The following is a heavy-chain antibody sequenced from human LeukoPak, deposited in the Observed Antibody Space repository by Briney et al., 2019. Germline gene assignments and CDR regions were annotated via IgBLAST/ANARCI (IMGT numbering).Heavy chain of an antibody. CDR1: GGSISSSIYY. Sequence: SETLSLTCIVSGGSISSSIYYWAWVRQPPGKGLEWIGSIFYSGAIYYNPSLKSRVTISGDTSKNQFSLKLSSVTAADTAVYYCARHEVGAARFDPWGQGTLVTVSS. CDR3: ARHEVGAARFDP. J-gene: IGHJ5*02. D-gene: IGHD2-15*01. CDR2: IFYSGAI. V-gene: IGHV4-39*01.